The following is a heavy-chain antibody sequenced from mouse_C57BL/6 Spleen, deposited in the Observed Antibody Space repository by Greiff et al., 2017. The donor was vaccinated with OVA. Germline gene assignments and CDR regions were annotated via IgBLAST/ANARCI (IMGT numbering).Heavy chain of an antibody. CDR3: TLIYFDY. CDR1: GFTITDDY. V-gene: IGHV14-4*01. Sequence: VQLQQSGAELVRPGASVKLSCTASGFTITDDYMHWVKQRPEQGLEWIGWIDPETGDTKYASKFPGKGTFTADTSSNTAYLQLSSLTSEATAVYYCTLIYFDYWGQGTTLTVSS. CDR2: IDPETGDT. J-gene: IGHJ2*01.